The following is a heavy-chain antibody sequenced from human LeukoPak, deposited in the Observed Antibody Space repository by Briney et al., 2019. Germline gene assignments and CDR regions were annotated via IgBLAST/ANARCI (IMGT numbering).Heavy chain of an antibody. CDR1: GFSFNSYT. D-gene: IGHD2/OR15-2a*01. CDR3: VRDVSRRIGMDV. V-gene: IGHV3-21*01. Sequence: GGSLRLSCLASGFSFNSYTMNWVREAPGKGLEWVSTISPVSSYTWYAESVKGRFTISRDNPKSSLYLQMDSLRAEDTAVYYCVRDVSRRIGMDVWGQGTTVTVSS. CDR2: ISPVSSYT. J-gene: IGHJ6*02.